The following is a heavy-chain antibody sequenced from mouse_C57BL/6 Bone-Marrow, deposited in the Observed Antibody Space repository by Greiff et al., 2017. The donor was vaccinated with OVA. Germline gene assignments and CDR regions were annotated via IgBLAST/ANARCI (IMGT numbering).Heavy chain of an antibody. J-gene: IGHJ2*01. Sequence: EVQLQESGPELVKPGASVKIPCKASGYTFTDYNMDWVKQSHGKSLEWIGDINPNNGGTNYNQKFKGKATFTVDKSSSTAYMELRSLTSEDTAVYYCARRRLLPDYWGQGTTLTVSS. CDR2: INPNNGGT. CDR1: GYTFTDYN. CDR3: ARRRLLPDY. D-gene: IGHD1-1*01. V-gene: IGHV1-18*01.